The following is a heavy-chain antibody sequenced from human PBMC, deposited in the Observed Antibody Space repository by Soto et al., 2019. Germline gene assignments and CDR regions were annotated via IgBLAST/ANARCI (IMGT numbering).Heavy chain of an antibody. D-gene: IGHD2-15*01. Sequence: ASVKVSCKASGYTFTVYYMHWVRQAPGQGLEWMGWINPNSGGTNYAQKFQGWVTMTRDTSISTAYMELSRLRSDDTAVYYCARRGHCSGGSCDDAFDIWGQGTMVTVSS. CDR2: INPNSGGT. V-gene: IGHV1-2*04. CDR1: GYTFTVYY. J-gene: IGHJ3*02. CDR3: ARRGHCSGGSCDDAFDI.